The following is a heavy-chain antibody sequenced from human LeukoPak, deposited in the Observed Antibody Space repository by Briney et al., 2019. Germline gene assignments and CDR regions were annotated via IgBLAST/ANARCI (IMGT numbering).Heavy chain of an antibody. Sequence: SETLSLTCTVSGGSISSYYWSWIRQPPGKGLEWIGYIYTSGSTNYNPSLKSRVTTSVDTSKNQFSLKLSSVTAADTAVYYCARNYDFWSWFDPWGQGTLVTVSS. V-gene: IGHV4-4*09. J-gene: IGHJ5*02. CDR2: IYTSGST. D-gene: IGHD3-3*01. CDR3: ARNYDFWSWFDP. CDR1: GGSISSYY.